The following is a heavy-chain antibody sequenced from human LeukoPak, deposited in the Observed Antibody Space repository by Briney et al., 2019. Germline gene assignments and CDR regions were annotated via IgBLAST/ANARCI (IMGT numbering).Heavy chain of an antibody. D-gene: IGHD3-22*01. CDR1: GFTVSSNY. CDR2: IYSGGST. V-gene: IGHV3-53*01. J-gene: IGHJ5*02. CDR3: ARDHYYDSSGHYGGEFWFDP. Sequence: PGGSLRLSCAASGFTVSSNYMSWVRQAPGKGLEWVSVIYSGGSTYHADSVKGRFTISRDNSKNTLYLQMNSLRAEDTAVYYCARDHYYDSSGHYGGEFWFDPWGQGTLVTVSS.